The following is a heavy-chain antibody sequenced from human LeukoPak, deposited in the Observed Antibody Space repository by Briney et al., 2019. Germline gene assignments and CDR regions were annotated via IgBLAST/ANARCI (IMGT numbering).Heavy chain of an antibody. CDR3: ARGIAVAGILPRYFDY. CDR1: GYTFTSYG. V-gene: IGHV1-18*01. Sequence: ASVKVSCKASGYTFTSYGISWVRQAPGQGLEWMGWISAYNGNTNYAQKLQGRVTMTTDTSTSTAYMELRSLRSDDTAVYYCARGIAVAGILPRYFDYWGQGTPVTVSS. D-gene: IGHD6-19*01. J-gene: IGHJ4*02. CDR2: ISAYNGNT.